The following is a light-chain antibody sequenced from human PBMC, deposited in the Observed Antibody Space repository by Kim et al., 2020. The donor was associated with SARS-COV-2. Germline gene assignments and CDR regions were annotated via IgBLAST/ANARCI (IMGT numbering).Light chain of an antibody. V-gene: IGKV3-20*01. Sequence: SWLPGQRATISCRASQSVTSSFLAWYQQKPGQAPRLLIYGASTRATGIPDRFSGSGSGTDFTLTISRLEPEDFAVYYCQQYATSPSTFGQGTQV. CDR3: QQYATSPST. J-gene: IGKJ1*01. CDR2: GAS. CDR1: QSVTSSF.